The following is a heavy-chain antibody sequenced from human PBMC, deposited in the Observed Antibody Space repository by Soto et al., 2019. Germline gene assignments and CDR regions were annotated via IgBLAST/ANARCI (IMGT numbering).Heavy chain of an antibody. V-gene: IGHV3-30*18. CDR3: ANLLCVSSTSCYLDY. CDR2: ISYDGSNK. CDR1: GFTFSSYG. D-gene: IGHD2-2*01. Sequence: TGGSLILSCAAAGFTFSSYGMHWVRQDPGKGLEWVAVISYDGSNKYYADSVKGRFTISRDNSKNTLYLQMNSLRAEDTAVYYCANLLCVSSTSCYLDYWGQGTLVTVSS. J-gene: IGHJ4*02.